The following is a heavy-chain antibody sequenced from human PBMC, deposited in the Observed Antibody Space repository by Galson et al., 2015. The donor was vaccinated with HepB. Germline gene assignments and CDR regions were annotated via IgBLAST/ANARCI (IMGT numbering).Heavy chain of an antibody. D-gene: IGHD3-3*01. CDR1: GFTFSNAW. CDR3: ASLFGVAAYYYYYGMDV. Sequence: SLRLSCAASGFTFSNAWMSWVRQAPGKGLEWVSYISSSSSTIYYADSVKGRFTISRDNAKNSLYLQMNSLRDEDTAVYYCASLFGVAAYYYYYGMDVWGQGTTVTVSS. CDR2: ISSSSSTI. J-gene: IGHJ6*02. V-gene: IGHV3-48*02.